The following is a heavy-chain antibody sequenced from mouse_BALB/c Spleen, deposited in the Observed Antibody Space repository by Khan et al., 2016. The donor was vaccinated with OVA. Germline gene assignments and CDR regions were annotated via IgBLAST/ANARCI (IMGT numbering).Heavy chain of an antibody. Sequence: QVQLKESGAELAKPGASVKMSCKASGYTFTSYWMHWVKQRPGQGLEWIGYINPSSDYTEYNQKFKDKVTLTADKSSSTAYMQLTSLTSEDSAVYYCVNHGSSSGWFNYWGQGTLVTVSA. CDR3: VNHGSSSGWFNY. CDR1: GYTFTSYW. V-gene: IGHV1-7*01. J-gene: IGHJ3*01. CDR2: INPSSDYT. D-gene: IGHD1-1*01.